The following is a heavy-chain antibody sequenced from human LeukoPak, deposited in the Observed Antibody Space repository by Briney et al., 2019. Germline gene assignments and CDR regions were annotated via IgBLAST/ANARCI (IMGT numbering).Heavy chain of an antibody. D-gene: IGHD2-21*02. CDR3: ARGLSAIVH. V-gene: IGHV4-34*01. CDR1: XY. CDR2: INHSGST. Sequence: XYXXXIRQPPGKGLEWIGEINHSGSTNYNPSLKSRVTISVDTSKNQFSLKLSSVTAADTAVYYCARGLSAIVHWGQGTLVTVSS. J-gene: IGHJ4*02.